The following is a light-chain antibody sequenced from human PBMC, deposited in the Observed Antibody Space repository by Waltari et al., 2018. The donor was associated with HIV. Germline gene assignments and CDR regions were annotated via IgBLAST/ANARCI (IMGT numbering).Light chain of an antibody. CDR2: GAS. V-gene: IGKV3-15*01. CDR1: QSVSSN. Sequence: ETVLTHSPATLSVSPGEGATLSCRASQSVSSNVAWYQQKPGQAPRLLIYGASTRATGVPARFSGSGSGTEFTLTISSLQSEDFAVYYCQQYKNWWTFGQGTKVEIK. CDR3: QQYKNWWT. J-gene: IGKJ1*01.